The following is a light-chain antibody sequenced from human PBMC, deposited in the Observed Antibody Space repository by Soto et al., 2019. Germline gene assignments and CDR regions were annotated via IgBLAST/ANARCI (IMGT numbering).Light chain of an antibody. CDR3: SSFSSITREV. J-gene: IGLJ2*01. CDR1: SSDVGGYSY. CDR2: EVS. Sequence: QSALTQPASVSGSPGQSITISCTGTSSDVGGYSYVSWYQQHPGKTPKLMIYEVSNRPSGVSHRFSGSKSGNTASLTISGLQTEDEADYYCSSFSSITREVFGAGTKVTVL. V-gene: IGLV2-14*01.